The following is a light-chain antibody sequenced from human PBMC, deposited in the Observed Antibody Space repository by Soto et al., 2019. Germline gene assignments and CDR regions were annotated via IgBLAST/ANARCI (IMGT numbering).Light chain of an antibody. CDR3: QTWGTDVV. CDR1: SGHSHYV. V-gene: IGLV4-69*02. Sequence: QSVLTQSPSASASLGASVKLTCSLSSGHSHYVIAWHQQQPHRAPRYLMKLNSDGSHDRGDGIPDRFSGSSSGTERYLTISSLQSDDEGDYYCQTWGTDVVFGGGTKLTVL. CDR2: LNSDGSH. J-gene: IGLJ2*01.